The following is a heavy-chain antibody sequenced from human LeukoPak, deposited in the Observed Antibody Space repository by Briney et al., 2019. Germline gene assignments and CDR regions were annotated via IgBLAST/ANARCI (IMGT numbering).Heavy chain of an antibody. V-gene: IGHV3-30*18. CDR3: AKDGRLRFLEWLLPYAFDY. CDR2: ISYDGSNK. CDR1: GFTFSSYG. J-gene: IGHJ4*02. D-gene: IGHD3-3*01. Sequence: RGSLRLSCAASGFTFSSYGMHWVRQAPGKGLEWVAVISYDGSNKYYADSVKGRFTISRDNSKNTLYLQMNSLRAEDTAVYYCAKDGRLRFLEWLLPYAFDYWGQGTLVTVSS.